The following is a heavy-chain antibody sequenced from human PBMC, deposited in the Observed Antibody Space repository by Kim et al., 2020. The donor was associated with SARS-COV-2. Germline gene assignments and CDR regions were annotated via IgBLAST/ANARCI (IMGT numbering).Heavy chain of an antibody. CDR1: GDRVSSNNAA. J-gene: IGHJ4*02. CDR3: ARGDGFIGWD. Sequence: SQTLSLTCAISGDRVSSNNAAWNWIRPSPSRGLEWLGRTYHRSKWYSDYAVSVKSRITINPDTSKNQFSLQLNFVTPEDTAMYYCARGDGFIGWDWGQGTLVIVSS. CDR2: TYHRSKWYS. D-gene: IGHD6-19*01. V-gene: IGHV6-1*01.